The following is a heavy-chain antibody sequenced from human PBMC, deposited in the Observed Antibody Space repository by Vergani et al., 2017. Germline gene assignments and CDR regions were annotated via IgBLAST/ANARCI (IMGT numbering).Heavy chain of an antibody. V-gene: IGHV3-48*04. CDR2: ISSSSSTI. J-gene: IGHJ3*02. Sequence: EVQLVESGGGLVQPGGSLRLSCAASGFTFSSYSMNWVRQAPGKGLEWVSYISSSSSTIYYEDSVKGRFTISRDNAKNSLYLQMNSLRAEDTAVYYCARDWARLDYDILTGPEPRIDAFDIWGQGTMVTVSS. CDR3: ARDWARLDYDILTGPEPRIDAFDI. CDR1: GFTFSSYS. D-gene: IGHD3-9*01.